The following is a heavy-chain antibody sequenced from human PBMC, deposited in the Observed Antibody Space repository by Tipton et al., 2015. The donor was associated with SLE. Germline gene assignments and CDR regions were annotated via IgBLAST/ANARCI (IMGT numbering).Heavy chain of an antibody. D-gene: IGHD2-8*01. Sequence: QLVQSGAEVKKPGASVKVSCKASGYTFTTYDINWVRQATGQGLEWMGWISAYDGSTKYVQKFQGRVTMTTDRSTRTAYMEVRGLKSDDTAVYYCARGLMVYGDDYWGQGTLVTVSS. V-gene: IGHV1-18*01. CDR2: ISAYDGST. CDR3: ARGLMVYGDDY. CDR1: GYTFTTYD. J-gene: IGHJ4*02.